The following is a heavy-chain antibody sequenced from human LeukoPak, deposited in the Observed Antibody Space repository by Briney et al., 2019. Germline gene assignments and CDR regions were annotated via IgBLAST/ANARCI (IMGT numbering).Heavy chain of an antibody. D-gene: IGHD2-15*01. CDR3: AKDRGSYYYDIDV. CDR2: TSYDGGDK. J-gene: IGHJ6*02. CDR1: GFTFGNYG. Sequence: GGCLRLSCAASGFTFGNYGMHWVRQAPAKGLDWVTGTSYDGGDKYYADSVKGRFTISRDNSKNTLSLQMSSLSAEDTAVYYFAKDRGSYYYDIDVWGQGTTVTVS. V-gene: IGHV3-30*18.